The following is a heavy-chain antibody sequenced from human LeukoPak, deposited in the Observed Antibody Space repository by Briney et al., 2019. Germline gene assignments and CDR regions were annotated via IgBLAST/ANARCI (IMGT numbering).Heavy chain of an antibody. CDR1: GFTFSTYS. D-gene: IGHD2-2*01. Sequence: GGSLRLSCAASGFTFSTYSMNWVRQAPGKGLEWVSVIYSDGSTYYADSVKGRFTTSRDNSKNTLYLQMNSLRAEDTAVYYCARSRSDWFDPWGQGTLVTVSS. CDR3: ARSRSDWFDP. V-gene: IGHV3-53*01. CDR2: IYSDGST. J-gene: IGHJ5*02.